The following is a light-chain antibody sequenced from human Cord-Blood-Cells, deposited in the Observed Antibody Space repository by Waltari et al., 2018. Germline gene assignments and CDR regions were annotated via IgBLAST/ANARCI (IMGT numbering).Light chain of an antibody. J-gene: IGLJ2*01. CDR1: RSDVGGYNY. V-gene: IGLV2-14*01. Sequence: QSALTQPASVSGSPGQSITISCTGPRSDVGGYNYVSWYQQHPGTAHNLIIYEVSNRPSGVSNRFAGSKYGNTASLTISGIQAEDEADYSCSSYKSSSTVVFGGGNKLTVL. CDR3: SSYKSSSTVV. CDR2: EVS.